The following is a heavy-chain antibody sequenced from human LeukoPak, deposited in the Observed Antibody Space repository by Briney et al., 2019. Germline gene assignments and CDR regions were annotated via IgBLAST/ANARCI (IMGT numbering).Heavy chain of an antibody. J-gene: IGHJ4*02. CDR1: GGSISSSSYY. D-gene: IGHD4-11*01. CDR2: IYYSGST. V-gene: IGHV4-39*01. Sequence: SETLSLTCTVSGGSISSSSYYWGWIRQPPGKGLEWIGSIYYSGSTYYNPPLKSRVTISVDTSKNQFSLKLSSVTAADTAVYYCARFYSNYFDYWGQGTLVTVSS. CDR3: ARFYSNYFDY.